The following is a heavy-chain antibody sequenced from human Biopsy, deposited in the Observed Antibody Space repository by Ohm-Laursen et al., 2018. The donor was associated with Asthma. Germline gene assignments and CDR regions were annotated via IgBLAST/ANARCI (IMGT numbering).Heavy chain of an antibody. J-gene: IGHJ4*02. Sequence: SLRLSCAASGFTLRRTGMHWVRQAPGQGLEWVAVIWDDDTNKHYADSVKGRFTISRDTSKNTLFLQMNSLRAEDSAVYYCAKEDYYDDSQVLDYWGLGTLVTVSS. V-gene: IGHV3-33*03. D-gene: IGHD3-22*01. CDR1: GFTLRRTG. CDR3: AKEDYYDDSQVLDY. CDR2: IWDDDTNK.